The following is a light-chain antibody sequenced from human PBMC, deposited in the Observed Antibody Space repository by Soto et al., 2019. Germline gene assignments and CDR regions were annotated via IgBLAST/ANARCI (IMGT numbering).Light chain of an antibody. CDR1: NIRRKT. Sequence: SYELTQTPSVSVAPGQTARITWGGDNIRRKTVHWYQQKPGQAPVLVVYDDSDRPSGIPERFSGSNSGNPATLTISRVEAGDEADYYCQVWDSTSHHVLFGGGTKVTVL. J-gene: IGLJ2*01. CDR2: DDS. V-gene: IGLV3-21*02. CDR3: QVWDSTSHHVL.